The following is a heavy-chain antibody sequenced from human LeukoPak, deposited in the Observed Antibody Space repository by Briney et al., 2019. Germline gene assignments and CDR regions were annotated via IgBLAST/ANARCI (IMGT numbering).Heavy chain of an antibody. CDR1: GYTFTSYY. Sequence: ASVKVSCKASGYTFTSYYMHWVRQAPGQGLEWMGIINPSGGSTSYAQKFQGRVTITRNTSISTAYMELSSLRSEDTAVYYCARLTTAGAYYYYYYMDVWGKGTTVTVSS. CDR3: ARLTTAGAYYYYYYMDV. V-gene: IGHV1-46*01. CDR2: INPSGGST. D-gene: IGHD1-14*01. J-gene: IGHJ6*03.